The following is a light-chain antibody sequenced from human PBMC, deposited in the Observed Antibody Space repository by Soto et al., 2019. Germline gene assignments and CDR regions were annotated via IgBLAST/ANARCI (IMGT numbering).Light chain of an antibody. CDR1: SSDVGGYNY. Sequence: QSAPTQPPSASGSPGQSVTFSCTGTSSDVGGYNYVSWYQQYPGKAPKLMIYEVYKRPSSVPDRFSGSKSGNTASLTVSGLQPEDEADYDCSAYAGSSTWVFGGGTKRTVL. V-gene: IGLV2-8*01. CDR2: EVY. J-gene: IGLJ2*01. CDR3: SAYAGSSTWV.